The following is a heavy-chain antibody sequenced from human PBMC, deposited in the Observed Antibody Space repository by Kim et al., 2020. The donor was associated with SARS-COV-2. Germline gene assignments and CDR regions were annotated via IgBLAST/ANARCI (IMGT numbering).Heavy chain of an antibody. CDR1: GGSISSYY. D-gene: IGHD3-9*01. CDR3: ARDLTGISPHAFDI. J-gene: IGHJ3*02. Sequence: SETLSLTCTVSGGSISSYYWSWIRQPPGKGLEWIGYIYYSGSTNYNPSLKSRVTISVDTSKNQFSLKLSSVTAADTAVYYCARDLTGISPHAFDIWGQGTMVTVSS. V-gene: IGHV4-59*01. CDR2: IYYSGST.